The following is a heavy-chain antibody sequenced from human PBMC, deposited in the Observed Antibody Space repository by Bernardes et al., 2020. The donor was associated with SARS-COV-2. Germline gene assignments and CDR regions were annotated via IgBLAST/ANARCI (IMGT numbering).Heavy chain of an antibody. Sequence: SETLSLTCTVSGGSIRSYYWSWIRQPPGQGLEWIGYIYYSGSTNYNPSLKSRVTISVDTSKNQFSLKLSSVTAADTAVYYCARHFYDFWSGLSGGYFDLWGRGT. CDR1: GGSIRSYY. CDR3: ARHFYDFWSGLSGGYFDL. D-gene: IGHD3-3*01. J-gene: IGHJ2*01. CDR2: IYYSGST. V-gene: IGHV4-59*01.